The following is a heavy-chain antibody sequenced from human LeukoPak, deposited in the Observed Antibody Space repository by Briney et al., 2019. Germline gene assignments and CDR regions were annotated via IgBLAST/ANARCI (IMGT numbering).Heavy chain of an antibody. J-gene: IGHJ4*02. CDR1: GFTFSSYA. CDR2: TSGSGGST. V-gene: IGHV3-23*01. CDR3: AKDGVSGIAARFDY. D-gene: IGHD6-6*01. Sequence: GGSLRLSCAASGFTFSSYAMSWVRQAPGKGLELVSGTSGSGGSTYYADSVKGRFTISRDNSKNTLYLQMNSLRAEDTAVYYCAKDGVSGIAARFDYWGQGTLVTVSS.